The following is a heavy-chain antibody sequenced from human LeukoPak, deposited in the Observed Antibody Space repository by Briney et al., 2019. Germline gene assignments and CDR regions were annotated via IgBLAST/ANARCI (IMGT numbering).Heavy chain of an antibody. CDR1: GYSFTSYW. Sequence: GESLKISCKGSGYSFTSYWIGWVRQMPGKGLEWMGIIYPGDSDTRYSPSFQGQVTISADKSIGTAYLQWSSLKASDTAMYYCASASLYSSGWGPLDYWGQGTLVTVSS. J-gene: IGHJ4*02. CDR3: ASASLYSSGWGPLDY. CDR2: IYPGDSDT. V-gene: IGHV5-51*01. D-gene: IGHD6-19*01.